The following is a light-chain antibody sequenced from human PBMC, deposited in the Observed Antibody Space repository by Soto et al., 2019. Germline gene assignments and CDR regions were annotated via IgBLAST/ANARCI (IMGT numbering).Light chain of an antibody. CDR1: QSVSSSY. V-gene: IGKV3-20*01. Sequence: ETVLTQSPGTLSLSPGERATLSCRASQSVSSSYLAWYQHTPGQAPRLLIYGASSRATGIPDRFSGSGSGTDFTLTISRLEPEDFAVYYCQQYGSSAWTLGQGTKVEIK. CDR3: QQYGSSAWT. J-gene: IGKJ1*01. CDR2: GAS.